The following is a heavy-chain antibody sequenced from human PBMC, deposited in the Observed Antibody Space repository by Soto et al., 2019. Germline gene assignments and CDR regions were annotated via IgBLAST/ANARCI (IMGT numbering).Heavy chain of an antibody. D-gene: IGHD3-10*01. V-gene: IGHV4-34*01. CDR2: INHSGST. CDR3: ARGVITMVRGVIIIGPSYYYYGMDV. J-gene: IGHJ6*02. Sequence: GPCKTSETLSLTCAVYGGSFSGYYWSWIRQPPGKGLEWIGEINHSGSTNYNPSLKSRVTISVDTSKNQFSLKLSSVTAADTAVYYCARGVITMVRGVIIIGPSYYYYGMDVWGQGTTVTVSS. CDR1: GGSFSGYY.